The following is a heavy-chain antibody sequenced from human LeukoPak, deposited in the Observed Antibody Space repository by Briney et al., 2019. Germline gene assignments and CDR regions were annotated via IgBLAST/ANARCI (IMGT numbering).Heavy chain of an antibody. CDR2: IYYSGST. CDR3: ARHSFGGGSYPDLHFDY. D-gene: IGHD1-26*01. Sequence: SETLSLTCTVSGGSISSGGYYWSWIRQPPGKGLEWIGYIYYSGSTNYNPSLKSRVTISVDTSKNQFSLKLSSVTAADTAVYYCARHSFGGGSYPDLHFDYWGQGTLVTVSS. V-gene: IGHV4-61*08. CDR1: GGSISSGGYY. J-gene: IGHJ4*02.